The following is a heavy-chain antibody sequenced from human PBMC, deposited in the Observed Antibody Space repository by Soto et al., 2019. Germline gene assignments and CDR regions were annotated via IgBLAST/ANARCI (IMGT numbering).Heavy chain of an antibody. V-gene: IGHV1-18*01. Sequence: ASVKVACKASGYTFTTYGVRWVRQAPGLGLEWMGWISAYNGNTNYAQKFHGRVTMTTDASANTAYLELRSLRSDDTAVYYCARQEGHIEPMIGEFDFWGQGTLFTVSS. CDR1: GYTFTTYG. D-gene: IGHD3-10*02. CDR3: ARQEGHIEPMIGEFDF. J-gene: IGHJ4*02. CDR2: ISAYNGNT.